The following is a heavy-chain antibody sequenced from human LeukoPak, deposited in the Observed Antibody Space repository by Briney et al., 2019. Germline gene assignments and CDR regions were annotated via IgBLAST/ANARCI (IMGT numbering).Heavy chain of an antibody. J-gene: IGHJ4*02. CDR2: ISYDGGNK. D-gene: IGHD5-12*01. V-gene: IGHV3-30-3*01. CDR3: ARETVNSGYDS. Sequence: GGSLRLSCAASGFTFTDYPIHWVRQAPGKGLEWVAVISYDGGNKYYTDSVKGRFTISRDNSKNTLYLQMNSLRAEDTAVYYCARETVNSGYDSWGQGTLVTVSS. CDR1: GFTFTDYP.